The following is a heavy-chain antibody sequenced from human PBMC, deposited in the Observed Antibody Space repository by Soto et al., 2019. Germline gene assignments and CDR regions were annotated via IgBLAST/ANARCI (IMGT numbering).Heavy chain of an antibody. CDR3: AGEHWYRFDP. D-gene: IGHD2-8*02. CDR2: ISSDGSAK. J-gene: IGHJ5*02. CDR1: GFTFSTDW. Sequence: EVQLVESGGGLVQPGGSLRLSCAASGFTFSTDWMSWVRQAPGKWLEWVATISSDGSAKYYVDSVKGRFTISRDNARNSLYLQMNSRRAEDTAVYDCAGEHWYRFDPWGQGTLVTVSS. V-gene: IGHV3-7*01.